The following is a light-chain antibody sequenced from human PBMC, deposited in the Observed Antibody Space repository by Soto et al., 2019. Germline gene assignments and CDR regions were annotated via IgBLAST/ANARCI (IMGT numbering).Light chain of an antibody. J-gene: IGLJ1*01. CDR1: SSDVGAYDY. V-gene: IGLV2-11*01. CDR3: FSYAGDYAYI. CDR2: DVT. Sequence: QSALTQPHSVSGSPGQSVTISCTGTSSDVGAYDYVSWYQQHPGKAPKLIIYDVTTRPSGVPDRFSGSKSGNTASLTISGLQAEYEADYYCFSYAGDYAYIFGTGTKVTVL.